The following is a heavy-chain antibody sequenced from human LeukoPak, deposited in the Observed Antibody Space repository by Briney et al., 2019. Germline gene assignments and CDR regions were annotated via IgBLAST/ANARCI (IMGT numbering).Heavy chain of an antibody. CDR1: GFTFSSYG. D-gene: IGHD3-22*01. CDR3: AKLYDSSGYYFG. V-gene: IGHV3-30*18. J-gene: IGHJ4*02. Sequence: GGSLRLSCAASGFTFSSYGMHWVRQAPGKGLEWVAVISYDGSNKYYADSVKGRFTTSRDNSKNTLYLQMNSLRAEDTAVYYCAKLYDSSGYYFGWGQGTLVTVSS. CDR2: ISYDGSNK.